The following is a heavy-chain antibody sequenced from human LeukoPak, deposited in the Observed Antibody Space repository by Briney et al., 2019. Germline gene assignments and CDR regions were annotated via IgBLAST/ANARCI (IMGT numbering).Heavy chain of an antibody. D-gene: IGHD2-2*01. J-gene: IGHJ4*02. CDR2: IGGSGGGT. CDR1: GFTFSRSG. Sequence: QTGGSLRLSCAASGFTFSRSGVNWVRQAPGKGLEWVSGIGGSGGGTYYADSVKGRFTISRDNSKNTLYLQMNSLRAEDTAVYYCAKSFFFPGTRQLPLDYWGQGTLVTVSS. CDR3: AKSFFFPGTRQLPLDY. V-gene: IGHV3-23*01.